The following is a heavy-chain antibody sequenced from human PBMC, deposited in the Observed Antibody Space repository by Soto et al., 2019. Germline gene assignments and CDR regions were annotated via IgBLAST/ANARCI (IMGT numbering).Heavy chain of an antibody. V-gene: IGHV4-4*02. CDR2: IYYSGST. CDR1: AGSISTTNW. D-gene: IGHD2-15*01. CDR3: ARLSAPYCFDY. Sequence: SETLSLTCAVSAGSISTTNWYVWVRQPPGMGLEWIGEIYYSGSTNYNPSLKSRVTISVDTSKNQFSLKLSSVTAAATAVYYCARLSAPYCFDYWGQGTLVTVSS. J-gene: IGHJ4*02.